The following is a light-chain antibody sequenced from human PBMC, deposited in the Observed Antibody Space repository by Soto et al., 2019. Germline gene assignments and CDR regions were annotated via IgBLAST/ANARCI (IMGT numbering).Light chain of an antibody. CDR1: QSDSNNY. V-gene: IGKV3D-20*01. CDR3: QQYGSSQWT. J-gene: IGKJ1*01. Sequence: EIVLTQSPGTLSLSPGERATLSCRASQSDSNNYLAWYQQKPGLAPRLLIYDASSRATGIPDRFSGSGSGTDFTLTISRLEPEDFAVYYCQQYGSSQWTFGQGTKVDIK. CDR2: DAS.